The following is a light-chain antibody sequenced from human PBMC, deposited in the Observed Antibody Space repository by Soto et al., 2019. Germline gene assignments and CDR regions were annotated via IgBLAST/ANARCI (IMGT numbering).Light chain of an antibody. CDR3: RSYTSSTTSV. CDR1: SSDVGGYNY. V-gene: IGLV2-14*01. J-gene: IGLJ1*01. CDR2: EVS. Sequence: QSALTQPASVSGSPVQSMTISCTGTSSDVGGYNYVSWYQQHPGKAPKLMIYEVSNRPSGVSNRFSGSKSGNTASLTISGLKAEDEAAYYSRSYTSSTTSVFGNGPKVTVL.